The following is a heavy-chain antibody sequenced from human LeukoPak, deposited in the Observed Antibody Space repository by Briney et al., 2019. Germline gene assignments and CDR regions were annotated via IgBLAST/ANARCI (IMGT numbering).Heavy chain of an antibody. V-gene: IGHV1-18*01. D-gene: IGHD3-3*01. CDR1: GYTFTSYG. J-gene: IGHJ5*02. Sequence: ASVKVSCKASGYTFTSYGISWVRQAPGQGLEWMGWISAYNGNTNYVQKLQGRVTMTTDTSTSTAYMELRSLRSDDTAVYYCARDRDHLEPLHWFDPWGQGTLVTVSS. CDR3: ARDRDHLEPLHWFDP. CDR2: ISAYNGNT.